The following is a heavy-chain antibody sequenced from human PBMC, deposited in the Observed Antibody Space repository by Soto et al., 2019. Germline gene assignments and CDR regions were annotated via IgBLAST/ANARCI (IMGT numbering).Heavy chain of an antibody. V-gene: IGHV1-8*01. J-gene: IGHJ1*01. CDR2: MSPNSGLT. CDR3: AREDGVLGGQ. D-gene: IGHD3-16*01. CDR1: GYSFTSYD. Sequence: QVQLVQSGAEVKKPGASVKVSCKASGYSFTSYDINWVRQAPGQGLEWLGWMSPNSGLTAYAQKFQGRVTMTWDTSITTAYMALSSLRSDATAVDFCAREDGVLGGQGGHCTLVTVSS.